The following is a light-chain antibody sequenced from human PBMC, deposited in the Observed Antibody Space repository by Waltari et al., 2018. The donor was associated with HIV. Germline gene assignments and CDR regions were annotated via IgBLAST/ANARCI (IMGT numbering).Light chain of an antibody. CDR3: QQYYTYSQT. Sequence: DVQMTQSPSTLSASVGDTVTITCRASQSISTWLDWYQQKPGKAPKLLIYSASSLQSGVPSRFSGSGSETEFTLTISSLQPDDFATYYCQQYYTYSQTFGQGTKVDIK. V-gene: IGKV1-5*03. CDR2: SAS. J-gene: IGKJ1*01. CDR1: QSISTW.